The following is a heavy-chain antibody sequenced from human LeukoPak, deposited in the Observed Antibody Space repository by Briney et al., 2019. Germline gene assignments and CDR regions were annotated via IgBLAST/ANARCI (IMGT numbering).Heavy chain of an antibody. CDR2: ISFDGSNK. V-gene: IGHV3-30*18. CDR1: GFTFSNYG. Sequence: SGGSLRLSCAVSGFTFSNYGMHWVRQAPGKGLEWVALISFDGSNKYYSDSVRGRFTISRDNSKSTLYLQMNSLRAEDTAVYYCAKDHYYDSSGYYSSDYWGQGTLVTVSS. D-gene: IGHD3-22*01. J-gene: IGHJ4*02. CDR3: AKDHYYDSSGYYSSDY.